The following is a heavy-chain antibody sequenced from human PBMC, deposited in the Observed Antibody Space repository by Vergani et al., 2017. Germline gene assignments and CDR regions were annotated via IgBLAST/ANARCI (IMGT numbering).Heavy chain of an antibody. D-gene: IGHD1-26*01. J-gene: IGHJ4*02. CDR3: ARGPGRGSLRGSFDY. Sequence: QVQLVQSGAEVKKPGASVKVSCKASGYTFTSYGISWVRQAPGQGLEWMGWINPNSGGTNYAQKFQGRVTMTRDTSISTAYMELSRLRSDDTAVYYCARGPGRGSLRGSFDYWGQGTLVTVSS. CDR1: GYTFTSYG. V-gene: IGHV1-2*02. CDR2: INPNSGGT.